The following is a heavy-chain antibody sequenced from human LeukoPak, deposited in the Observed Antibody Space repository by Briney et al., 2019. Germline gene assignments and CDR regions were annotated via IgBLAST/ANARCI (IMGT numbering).Heavy chain of an antibody. Sequence: ASVKVSCKASGYTFTSYGISWVRQAPGQGLEWMGWISAYNGNTNYAQKLQGRVTMTTDTSTSTAYMELRSLRSDDTAVYYCARDDDYDSSGYSNWFDPWGQGTPVTVSS. CDR3: ARDDDYDSSGYSNWFDP. V-gene: IGHV1-18*01. CDR1: GYTFTSYG. J-gene: IGHJ5*02. CDR2: ISAYNGNT. D-gene: IGHD3-22*01.